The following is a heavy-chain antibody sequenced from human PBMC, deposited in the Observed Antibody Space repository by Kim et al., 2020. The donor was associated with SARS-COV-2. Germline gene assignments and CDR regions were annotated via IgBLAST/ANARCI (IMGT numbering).Heavy chain of an antibody. CDR1: GFTFSSYE. V-gene: IGHV3-48*03. Sequence: GGSLRLSCAASGFTFSSYEMNWVRQAPGKGLEWVSYISSSGSTIYYADSVKGRFTISRDNAKNSLYLQMNSLRAEDTAVYYCAREVVLVTYYDFWSGSHYFDYWGQGTLVTVSS. D-gene: IGHD3-3*01. CDR2: ISSSGSTI. J-gene: IGHJ4*02. CDR3: AREVVLVTYYDFWSGSHYFDY.